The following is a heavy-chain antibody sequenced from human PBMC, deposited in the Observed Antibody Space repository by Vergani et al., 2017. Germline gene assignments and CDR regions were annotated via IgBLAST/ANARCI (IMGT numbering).Heavy chain of an antibody. J-gene: IGHJ4*02. Sequence: QVQLVESGGGVVQPGRSLRLSCAASGFTFSSYAMHWVRQAPGKGLEWVAVISYDGSNKYYADSVKGRFTISRDNSKNTLYLQMNSLRAEDTAVYYCARDARTYYDYIWGSYRERPFDSWGQGTLVTVSS. CDR2: ISYDGSNK. CDR1: GFTFSSYA. CDR3: ARDARTYYDYIWGSYRERPFDS. D-gene: IGHD3-16*02. V-gene: IGHV3-30-3*01.